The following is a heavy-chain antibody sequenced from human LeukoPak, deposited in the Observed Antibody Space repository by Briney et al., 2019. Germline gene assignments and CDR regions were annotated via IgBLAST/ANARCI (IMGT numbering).Heavy chain of an antibody. CDR3: ARDHGVIAYYYGMDV. Sequence: SETLSLTCTVSGGSISGYHWSWIRQPPGKGLEWIGYIHYSGSTNYNPSLKSRVTISLDTSKNQFSLKLSSVTAADTAVYYCARDHGVIAYYYGMDVWGQGTTVTVSS. D-gene: IGHD4-17*01. CDR2: IHYSGST. CDR1: GGSISGYH. J-gene: IGHJ6*02. V-gene: IGHV4-59*01.